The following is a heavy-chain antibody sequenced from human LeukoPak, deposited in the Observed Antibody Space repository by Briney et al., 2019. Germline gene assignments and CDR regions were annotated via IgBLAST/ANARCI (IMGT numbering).Heavy chain of an antibody. J-gene: IGHJ4*02. Sequence: GGSLRLSCAASGFTFSSYEMNGVPQAPGKGLEGVSYISSTGTTIYYADSVKGRFTISRDNAKNSLYLQMNSLRAEDTAVYYCARDIRGLGSCFDYWGQGTLVTVSS. D-gene: IGHD3-10*01. V-gene: IGHV3-48*03. CDR1: GFTFSSYE. CDR2: ISSTGTTI. CDR3: ARDIRGLGSCFDY.